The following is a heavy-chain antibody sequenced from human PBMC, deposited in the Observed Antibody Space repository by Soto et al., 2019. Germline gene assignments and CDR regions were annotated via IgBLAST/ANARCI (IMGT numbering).Heavy chain of an antibody. J-gene: IGHJ6*04. V-gene: IGHV4-34*01. CDR1: GGSFSGCY. CDR3: ARGLRWYYYGSGSPV. Sequence: SETLSLTCAVSGGSFSGCYWSWIRQPPGKGLERIGEINHSGSINYNPSLKSRVTISVDTSKNQFSLKLCSVTAADTFVYYCARGLRWYYYGSGSPVWGKGTTVTVSS. CDR2: INHSGSI. D-gene: IGHD3-10*01.